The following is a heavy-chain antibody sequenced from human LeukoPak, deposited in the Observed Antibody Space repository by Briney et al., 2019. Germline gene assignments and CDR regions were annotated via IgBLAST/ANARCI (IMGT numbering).Heavy chain of an antibody. CDR1: GYSISSGYY. D-gene: IGHD6-13*01. J-gene: IGHJ2*01. Sequence: SETLSLTCAVSGYSISSGYYWSWIRQPPGKGLEWIGYIYYSGSTNYNPSLKSRVTISVDTSKNQFSLKLSSVTAADTAVYYCARGRGSSWYLSGDPSGEWYFDLWGRGTLVTVSS. CDR3: ARGRGSSWYLSGDPSGEWYFDL. CDR2: IYYSGST. V-gene: IGHV4-61*01.